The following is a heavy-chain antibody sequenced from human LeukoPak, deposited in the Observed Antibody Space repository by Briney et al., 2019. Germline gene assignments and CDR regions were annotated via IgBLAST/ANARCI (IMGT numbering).Heavy chain of an antibody. CDR2: IKQDGTEK. CDR3: ARVGWTDPFDI. CDR1: GFSFTTYW. D-gene: IGHD6-19*01. V-gene: IGHV3-7*01. Sequence: GGSLRLSCAASGFSFTTYWMSWVRQAPGKGLEWVANIKQDGTEKYYVDSVKGRFTISRDNAKNSLYLQMNSLRAEDTAVYYCARVGWTDPFDIWGQGTMVAVSS. J-gene: IGHJ3*02.